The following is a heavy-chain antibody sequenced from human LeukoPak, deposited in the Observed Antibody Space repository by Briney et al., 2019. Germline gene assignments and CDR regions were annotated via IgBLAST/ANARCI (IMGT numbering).Heavy chain of an antibody. Sequence: PGGSLRLSCAASGFTFSSYAMSWVRQAPGKGLEWVSAISGSGGSTHYADSVKGRFTISRDNSKNTLYLQMNSLRAEDTAVYYCANSDYDSSGYYGGFDYWGQGTLVTVSS. CDR3: ANSDYDSSGYYGGFDY. J-gene: IGHJ4*02. CDR2: ISGSGGST. D-gene: IGHD3-22*01. V-gene: IGHV3-23*01. CDR1: GFTFSSYA.